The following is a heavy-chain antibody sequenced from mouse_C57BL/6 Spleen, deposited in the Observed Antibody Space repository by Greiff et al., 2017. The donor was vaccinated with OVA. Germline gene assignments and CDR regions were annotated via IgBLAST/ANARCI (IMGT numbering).Heavy chain of an antibody. CDR2: IDPEDGET. Sequence: VHVKQSGAELVKPGASVKLSCTASGFNIKDYYMHWVKQRTEQGLEWIGRIDPEDGETKYAPKFQGKATITADTSSNTAYLQLSSLTSEDTAVYYCARWNVGGKGYYFDYWGQGTTLTVSS. CDR1: GFNIKDYY. CDR3: ARWNVGGKGYYFDY. J-gene: IGHJ2*01. D-gene: IGHD2-1*01. V-gene: IGHV14-2*01.